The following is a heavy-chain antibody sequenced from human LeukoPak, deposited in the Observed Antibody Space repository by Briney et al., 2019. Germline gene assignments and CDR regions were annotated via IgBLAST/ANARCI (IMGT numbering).Heavy chain of an antibody. CDR2: ITSSGATT. V-gene: IGHV3-23*01. Sequence: GGSLRLSCAASGFTFSGHGMNWVRQAPGKGLEWVSGITSSGATTYYTDSVKGRFTISRDNSKNTLYLQMNSLRAEDTAVYYCAKALIGIVVVVAATDYWGQGTLVTVSS. J-gene: IGHJ4*02. CDR1: GFTFSGHG. D-gene: IGHD2-15*01. CDR3: AKALIGIVVVVAATDY.